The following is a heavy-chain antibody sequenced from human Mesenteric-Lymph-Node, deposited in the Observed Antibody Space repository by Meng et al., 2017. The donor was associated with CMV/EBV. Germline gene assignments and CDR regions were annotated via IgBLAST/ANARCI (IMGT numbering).Heavy chain of an antibody. CDR3: ARVDCSSTSCYTRYYYYGMDV. V-gene: IGHV3-30-3*01. CDR1: GFTFSSYA. J-gene: IGHJ6*02. CDR2: ISYDGSNK. Sequence: GESLKISCATSGFTFSSYAMHWVRQAPGKGLEWVAVISYDGSNKYYADSVKGRFTIYRDNSKNTLYLQMNSLRAEDTAVYYCARVDCSSTSCYTRYYYYGMDVWGQGTTVTVSS. D-gene: IGHD2-2*02.